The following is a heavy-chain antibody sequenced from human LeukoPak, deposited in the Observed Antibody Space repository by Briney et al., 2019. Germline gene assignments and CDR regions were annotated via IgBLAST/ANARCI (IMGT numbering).Heavy chain of an antibody. J-gene: IGHJ5*02. CDR1: GFTFSSYA. V-gene: IGHV3-23*01. Sequence: PGGSLRLSCAASGFTFSSYAMSWVRQAPGKGLEWVSAISGSGGSTYYADSVKGRFTISRDNSKNTLYLQMNSLRAEDTAVYYCAKDSSIAAAGRIRWFDPWGQGTLVTVSS. D-gene: IGHD6-13*01. CDR3: AKDSSIAAAGRIRWFDP. CDR2: ISGSGGST.